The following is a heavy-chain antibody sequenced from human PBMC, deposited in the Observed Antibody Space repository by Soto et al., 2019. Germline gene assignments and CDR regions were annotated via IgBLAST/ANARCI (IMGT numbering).Heavy chain of an antibody. J-gene: IGHJ6*02. CDR1: GFTFSSYG. CDR2: IWYDGSNK. CDR3: ARDNWNYLLYYYGMDV. Sequence: PGGSLRLSCAASGFTFSSYGMHWVRQAPGKGLEWVAVIWYDGSNKYYADSVKGRFTISRDNSKNTLYLQMNSLRAEDTAVYYCARDNWNYLLYYYGMDVWGQGTTVTVSS. V-gene: IGHV3-33*01. D-gene: IGHD1-7*01.